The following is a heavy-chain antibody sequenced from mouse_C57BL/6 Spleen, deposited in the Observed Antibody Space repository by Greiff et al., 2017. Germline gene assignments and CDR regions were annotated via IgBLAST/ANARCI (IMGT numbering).Heavy chain of an antibody. Sequence: VQLQESGAELVKPGASVKLSCTASGYTFTSYWMHWVKQRPGQGLEWIGMIHPNSGSTNYNEKYKSKATLTVDKSSSTAYMQLSSLTSEDSAVYYCAREGTTVVATRGYYAMDYWGQGTSVTVSS. V-gene: IGHV1-64*01. D-gene: IGHD1-1*01. J-gene: IGHJ4*01. CDR1: GYTFTSYW. CDR2: IHPNSGST. CDR3: AREGTTVVATRGYYAMDY.